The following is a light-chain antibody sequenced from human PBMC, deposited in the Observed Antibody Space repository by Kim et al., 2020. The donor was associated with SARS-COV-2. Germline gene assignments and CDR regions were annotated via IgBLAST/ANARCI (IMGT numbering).Light chain of an antibody. V-gene: IGLV3-1*01. CDR3: QAWDSSTAV. CDR2: QDS. Sequence: VSPGQTASITCSGEKLGDKYACWYQQKPGQSPVLVIYQDSKRPSGIPERFSGSNSGNTATLTISGTQAMDEADYYCQAWDSSTAVFGGGTQLTVL. CDR1: KLGDKY. J-gene: IGLJ3*02.